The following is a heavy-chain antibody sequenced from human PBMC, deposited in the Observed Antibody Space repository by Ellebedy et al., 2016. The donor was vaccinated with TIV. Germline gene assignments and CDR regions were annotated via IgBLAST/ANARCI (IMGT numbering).Heavy chain of an antibody. D-gene: IGHD4-17*01. J-gene: IGHJ4*02. Sequence: GESLKISCAASGFTFSKYWMHWVRQVPGKGLVWILRINTDGSTTTYADSVEGRFTVSRDNAKNTLYLQMNSLRVEDTAVYYCARISDGVQGGFDYWGQGTLVTVSS. CDR2: INTDGSTT. V-gene: IGHV3-74*03. CDR1: GFTFSKYW. CDR3: ARISDGVQGGFDY.